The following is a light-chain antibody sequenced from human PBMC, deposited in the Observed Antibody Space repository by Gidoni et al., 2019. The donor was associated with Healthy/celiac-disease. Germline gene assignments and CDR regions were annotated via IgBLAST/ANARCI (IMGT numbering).Light chain of an antibody. CDR3: QQYNDWPRT. J-gene: IGKJ1*01. CDR1: PSVSSN. CDR2: GAS. V-gene: IGKV3-15*01. Sequence: EIVMTQSPATLSVSPGERATLSCRASPSVSSNLAWYQQKPGQAPRLLIYGASTRATGIPARFSGSGSGTEFTLTMSSLQSEAFAVYYCQQYNDWPRTFGQETKVEIK.